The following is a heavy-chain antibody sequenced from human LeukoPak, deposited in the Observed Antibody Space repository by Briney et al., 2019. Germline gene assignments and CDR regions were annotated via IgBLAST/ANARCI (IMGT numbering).Heavy chain of an antibody. Sequence: SETLSLTCVVSGGSITSTIYYWTWIRQPAGKGLEWIGRMYSGGSSDYNPSLKSRVTMSVDTSKNQLSLNLTSVTAADTAVYYCARGLGISKDYFDYWGQGTLVTVSS. CDR2: MYSGGSS. D-gene: IGHD2/OR15-2a*01. CDR3: ARGLGISKDYFDY. J-gene: IGHJ4*02. CDR1: GGSITSTIYY. V-gene: IGHV4-61*02.